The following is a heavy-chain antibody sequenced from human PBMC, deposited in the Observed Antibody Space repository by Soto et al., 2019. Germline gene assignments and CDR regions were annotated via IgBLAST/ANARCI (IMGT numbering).Heavy chain of an antibody. V-gene: IGHV3-30*18. D-gene: IGHD3-9*01. J-gene: IGHJ4*02. CDR1: GFSFFNYG. CDR2: VTYDSSEK. Sequence: GESLKISCTASGFSFFNYGFAWIRQAPGKGLEWVAVVTYDSSEKYYADSVKGRFTISRDNSKNTVYLQMDSLQHNDSALYYCGKAGGSELRYFDWPEVGVWGQGTLVTVSS. CDR3: GKAGGSELRYFDWPEVGV.